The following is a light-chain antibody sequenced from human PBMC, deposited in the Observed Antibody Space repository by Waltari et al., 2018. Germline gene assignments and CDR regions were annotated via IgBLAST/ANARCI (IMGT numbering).Light chain of an antibody. CDR1: SSNIGHNY. CDR2: WIN. Sequence: QSVLTQPPSASGTHGQRVTISCSGSSSNIGHNYVFWYQQLPGMAPKLLIYWINQRPSGVPDLISGSKSGTSASLAISGLRSEDEADYYCTAWDDSLSGWVLGGGTKVTVL. J-gene: IGLJ3*02. V-gene: IGLV1-47*01. CDR3: TAWDDSLSGWV.